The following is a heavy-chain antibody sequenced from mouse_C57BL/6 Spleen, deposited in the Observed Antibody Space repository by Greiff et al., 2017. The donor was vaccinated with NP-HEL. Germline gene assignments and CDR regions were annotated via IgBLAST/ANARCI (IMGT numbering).Heavy chain of an antibody. J-gene: IGHJ4*01. Sequence: VKLQQSGPGLVQPSQRLSITCTVSGFSFTSYGVHWVRQSPGKGLEWLGVIWSGGSTDYNAAFISRLSISKDNSKSQVFFKMNSLQADDTAIYYCARKSGGYDVYYAMDYWGQGTSVTVSS. D-gene: IGHD2-2*01. CDR3: ARKSGGYDVYYAMDY. CDR1: GFSFTSYG. CDR2: IWSGGST. V-gene: IGHV2-2*01.